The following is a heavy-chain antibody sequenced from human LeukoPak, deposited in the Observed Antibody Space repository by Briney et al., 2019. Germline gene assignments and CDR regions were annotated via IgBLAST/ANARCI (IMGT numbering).Heavy chain of an antibody. Sequence: GASVKVSCKASGYTLIGYYMHWGRHAPGQGLERMGWINLNSGGTKYAQKFQGRVTMTRDTSISTAYIELSRLRSDDPAVYCCERGGPSREYCSSTSCFKYYFDYWGQGALVTVSS. D-gene: IGHD2-2*01. J-gene: IGHJ4*02. CDR2: INLNSGGT. V-gene: IGHV1-2*02. CDR1: GYTLIGYY. CDR3: ERGGPSREYCSSTSCFKYYFDY.